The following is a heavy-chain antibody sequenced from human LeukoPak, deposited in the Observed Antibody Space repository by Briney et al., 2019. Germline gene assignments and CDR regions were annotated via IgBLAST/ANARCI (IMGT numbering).Heavy chain of an antibody. J-gene: IGHJ4*02. Sequence: PGGSLRLSCAASGFTFDDYAMHWVRQAPGKGLEWVSGISWNSGSIGYADSVKGRFTISRDNAKNSLYLQMNSLRAEDTALYYCAKDRAMVRGAIHDYWGQGTLVTVSS. CDR2: ISWNSGSI. CDR1: GFTFDDYA. CDR3: AKDRAMVRGAIHDY. D-gene: IGHD3-10*01. V-gene: IGHV3-9*01.